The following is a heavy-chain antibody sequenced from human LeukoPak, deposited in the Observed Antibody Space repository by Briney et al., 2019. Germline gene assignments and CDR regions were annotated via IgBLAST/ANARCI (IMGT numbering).Heavy chain of an antibody. CDR1: GFTLSSYN. Sequence: GGSLRLSCAASGFTLSSYNMNWVRQAPGKGLEWVSHISGSSNTIYHADSVKGRFTISRDNAKNSLHLHMNGLRAEDTAVYFCARDGRGEFDYWGQGTLVTVSS. J-gene: IGHJ4*02. CDR3: ARDGRGEFDY. CDR2: ISGSSNTI. V-gene: IGHV3-48*01. D-gene: IGHD3-10*01.